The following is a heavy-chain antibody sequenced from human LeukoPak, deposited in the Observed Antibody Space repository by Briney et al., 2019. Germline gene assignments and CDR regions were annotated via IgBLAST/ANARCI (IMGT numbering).Heavy chain of an antibody. Sequence: ASVKVTCKVSAYTFTGYFIHWVRQAPGQGLEWVGRINTDNGGTNYAQKFQGRVTMTRDTSVTTAYMELSGLRSDDTAVYFCARDGTSYYYDSSGYSHYYSYYMDVWGKGTTITVSS. CDR1: AYTFTGYF. V-gene: IGHV1-2*06. J-gene: IGHJ6*03. CDR2: INTDNGGT. D-gene: IGHD3-22*01. CDR3: ARDGTSYYYDSSGYSHYYSYYMDV.